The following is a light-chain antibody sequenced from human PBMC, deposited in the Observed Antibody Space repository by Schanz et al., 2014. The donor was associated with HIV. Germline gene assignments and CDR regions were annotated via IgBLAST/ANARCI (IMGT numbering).Light chain of an antibody. V-gene: IGLV2-23*02. CDR2: EVS. CDR3: NSYTGSGTLV. Sequence: QSALTQPASVSGSPGQSITISCTGTSSDVGSYNLVSWYQQHPGKAPKLMIYEVSKRPSGVSNRFSGSKSGITASLTISGLQADDEADYYCNSYTGSGTLVFGGGTKLTVL. CDR1: SSDVGSYNL. J-gene: IGLJ2*01.